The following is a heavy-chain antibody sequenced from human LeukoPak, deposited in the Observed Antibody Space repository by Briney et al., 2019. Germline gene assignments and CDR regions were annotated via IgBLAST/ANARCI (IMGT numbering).Heavy chain of an antibody. J-gene: IGHJ4*02. D-gene: IGHD5-18*01. CDR2: IYYSGST. CDR1: GGSISSYY. V-gene: IGHV4-59*08. CDR3: ARNGYGYPHFDY. Sequence: SETLSLTCTVSGGSISSYYWSWIRQPPGKGLEWIGYIYYSGSTNYNPSLKSRVTISVDTSKNQFSLKLSSVTAADTAVYYCARNGYGYPHFDYWGQGTLVTVSS.